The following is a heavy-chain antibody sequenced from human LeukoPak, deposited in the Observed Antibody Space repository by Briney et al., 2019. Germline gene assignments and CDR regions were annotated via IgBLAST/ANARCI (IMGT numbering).Heavy chain of an antibody. V-gene: IGHV3-48*02. CDR1: GFTFSSYN. Sequence: GGSLRLSCAASGFTFSSYNMNWVRQAPGKGLEWVSYISTSSNTIYYADSVKGRFTISRDNAKNPLYLQMNSLGDEDTAVYYCARDSGGDYWGQGTLVTVSS. CDR2: ISTSSNTI. J-gene: IGHJ4*02. CDR3: ARDSGGDY.